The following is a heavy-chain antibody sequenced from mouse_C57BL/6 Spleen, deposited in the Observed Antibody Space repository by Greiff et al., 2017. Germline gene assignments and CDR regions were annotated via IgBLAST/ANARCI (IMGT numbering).Heavy chain of an antibody. V-gene: IGHV2-2*01. Sequence: VMLVESGPGLVQPSQSLSITCTVSGFSLTSYGVHWVRQSPGKGLEWLGVIWSGGSTDYNAAFISRLSISKDNSKSQVFFKMNSLQADDTAIYYCASTMIRDYYAMDYWGQGTSVTVSS. CDR2: IWSGGST. CDR3: ASTMIRDYYAMDY. D-gene: IGHD2-4*01. CDR1: GFSLTSYG. J-gene: IGHJ4*01.